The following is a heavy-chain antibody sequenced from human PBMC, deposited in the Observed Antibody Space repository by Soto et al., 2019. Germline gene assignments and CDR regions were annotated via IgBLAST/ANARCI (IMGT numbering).Heavy chain of an antibody. V-gene: IGHV1-18*01. CDR1: GYTFTSYG. CDR3: ARDDGLDGSGSYFKNDAFDI. CDR2: ISAYNGNT. J-gene: IGHJ3*02. Sequence: ASVKVSCKASGYTFTSYGISWVRQAPGQGLEWMGWISAYNGNTNYAQKLQGRVTMTTDTSTSTAYMELRSLRSDDTAVYYCARDDGLDGSGSYFKNDAFDIWGQGTMVTVSS. D-gene: IGHD3-10*01.